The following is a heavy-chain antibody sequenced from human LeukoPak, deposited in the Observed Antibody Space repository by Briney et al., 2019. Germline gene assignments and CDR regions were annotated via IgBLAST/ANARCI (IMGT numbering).Heavy chain of an antibody. CDR1: VYTFTGYY. V-gene: IGHV1-2*06. CDR3: ARDESYSSSLGY. D-gene: IGHD6-13*01. Sequence: GGAVKVSCKASVYTFTGYYMHAVRPAPAQGRAGGGRTNPNGGDTNYGQMFEGRVHMTRDTSISTAYMELSRLRSDDPAVYYCARDESYSSSLGYWGQGTMVTVSS. J-gene: IGHJ4*02. CDR2: TNPNGGDT.